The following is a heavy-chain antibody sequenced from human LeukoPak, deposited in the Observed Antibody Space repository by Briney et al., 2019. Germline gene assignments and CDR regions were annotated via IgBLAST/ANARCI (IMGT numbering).Heavy chain of an antibody. CDR2: IYSGGSA. CDR1: GFIVSSNY. CDR3: ARVNIVTTTLDH. V-gene: IGHV3-53*01. J-gene: IGHJ4*02. D-gene: IGHD5-12*01. Sequence: GGSLRLSCAASGFIVSSNYMSWVRQAPGKGLEWISVIYSGGSAYYADSVKGRFTVSRDISKNTLHFQMNSLKVEDTAVYYCARVNIVTTTLDHWGQGTLVTVSS.